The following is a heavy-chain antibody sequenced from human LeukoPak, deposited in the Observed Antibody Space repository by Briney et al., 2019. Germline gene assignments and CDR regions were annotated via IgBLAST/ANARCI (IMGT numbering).Heavy chain of an antibody. CDR3: ARADSVPAGDYHYWYMDV. J-gene: IGHJ6*03. Sequence: ASVKVSCKASGYTFTGYYMRWVRQDLRQGLQWMGWINPNSGGTDYAQKFQGRVTMTRDTSIRTVYMELSSLRSDDTAVYYCARADSVPAGDYHYWYMDVWGKGTTVTVSS. V-gene: IGHV1-2*02. D-gene: IGHD2-2*01. CDR2: INPNSGGT. CDR1: GYTFTGYY.